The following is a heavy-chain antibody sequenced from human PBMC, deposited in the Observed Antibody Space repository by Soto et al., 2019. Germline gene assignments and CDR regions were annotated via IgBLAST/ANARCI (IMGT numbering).Heavy chain of an antibody. D-gene: IGHD3-22*01. CDR1: GFTFSSYA. J-gene: IGHJ4*02. Sequence: EVQLLESGGGLVQPGGSLRLSCAASGFTFSSYAMIWVRQAPGKGLDWVSAISGSGGSTYYADSVKGRFTISRDNSKTTLSLPMNSLRAEDTAVYYCAKNSSGYYDPSDYWGQGTLVTVSS. V-gene: IGHV3-23*01. CDR3: AKNSSGYYDPSDY. CDR2: ISGSGGST.